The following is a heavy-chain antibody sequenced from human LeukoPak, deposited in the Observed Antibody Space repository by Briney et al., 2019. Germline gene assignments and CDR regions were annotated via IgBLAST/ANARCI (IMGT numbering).Heavy chain of an antibody. CDR3: ARVGAAVAVDY. V-gene: IGHV3-48*03. CDR1: GFTFSSYE. CDR2: ISSSGSTI. Sequence: PEGSLRLSCAASGFTFSSYEMNWVRQAPGKGLEWVSYISSSGSTIYYADSVKGRFTISRDNAKNSLYLQMNSLRAEDTAVYYCARVGAAVAVDYWGQGTLVTVSS. D-gene: IGHD6-19*01. J-gene: IGHJ4*02.